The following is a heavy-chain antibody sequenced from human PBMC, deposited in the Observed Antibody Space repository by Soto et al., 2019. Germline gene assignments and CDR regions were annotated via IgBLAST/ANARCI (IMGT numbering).Heavy chain of an antibody. V-gene: IGHV3-66*01. D-gene: IGHD4-4*01. J-gene: IGHJ4*02. CDR2: IYSGGST. CDR3: AKNDYSDYVDY. CDR1: GFTVSSNF. Sequence: GGSLRLSCAASGFTVSSNFMSWVRQAPGKGLKWVSIIYSGGSTYYADSVKGRFTISTDNSKNTLYLQMSSLRAEDTAGYYCAKNDYSDYVDYWGQGTLVTVSS.